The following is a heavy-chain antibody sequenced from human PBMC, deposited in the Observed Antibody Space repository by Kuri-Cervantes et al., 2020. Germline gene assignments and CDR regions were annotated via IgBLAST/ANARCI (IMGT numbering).Heavy chain of an antibody. J-gene: IGHJ4*02. D-gene: IGHD2-21*02. CDR1: GGSFSG. CDR3: ARSGSRVTATHSLGY. CDR2: IYYSGST. V-gene: IGHV4-59*01. Sequence: SETLSLTCIVYGGSFSGRRPTGEGLEWIGYIYYSGSTNYNPSLKSRVTISVDTSKNQFSLKLTSVTAADTAVYYCARSGSRVTATHSLGYWGQGTLVTVSS.